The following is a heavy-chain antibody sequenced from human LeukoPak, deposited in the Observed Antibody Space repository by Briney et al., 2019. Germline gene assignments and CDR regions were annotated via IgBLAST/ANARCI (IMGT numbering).Heavy chain of an antibody. Sequence: GESLKISCKGSGYSFTSYFIGWVRQMPGKGLEWMGIIYPGDSDTRYSPSFQGQVTISADKSISTAYLQWSSLKASDTAMYYCARSDCSSTSCYGYFDYWGEGTLVTVSS. CDR2: IYPGDSDT. CDR1: GYSFTSYF. J-gene: IGHJ4*02. D-gene: IGHD2-2*01. CDR3: ARSDCSSTSCYGYFDY. V-gene: IGHV5-51*01.